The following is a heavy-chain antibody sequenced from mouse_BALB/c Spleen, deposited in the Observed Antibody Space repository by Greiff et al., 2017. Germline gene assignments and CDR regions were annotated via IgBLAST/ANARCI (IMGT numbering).Heavy chain of an antibody. V-gene: IGHV5-9-4*01. CDR1: GFTFSSSA. CDR3: ARVGNFSY. Sequence: VESGGGLVKPGGALKLSCAASGFTFSSSAMSWVRQSPEKRLEWVAEISSGGSYTYYPDTVTGRFTISRDNAKNTLYLEMSSLRSEDTAMYYCARVGNFSYWGQGTLVTVSA. J-gene: IGHJ3*01. D-gene: IGHD2-1*01. CDR2: ISSGGSYT.